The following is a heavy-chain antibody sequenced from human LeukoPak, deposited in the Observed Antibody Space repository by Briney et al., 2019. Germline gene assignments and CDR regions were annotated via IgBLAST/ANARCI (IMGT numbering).Heavy chain of an antibody. Sequence: SGTLSLTCTVSGGSFSSYYWSWIRQPPGKGLEWIGYIYYSGSTNYNPSLKSRVTITLDTSKNQFSLKLSSVTAADTAVYYCVRAVGPVGGYDSPWGQGTLVTVSS. J-gene: IGHJ5*02. V-gene: IGHV4-59*01. CDR2: IYYSGST. D-gene: IGHD5-12*01. CDR1: GGSFSSYY. CDR3: VRAVGPVGGYDSP.